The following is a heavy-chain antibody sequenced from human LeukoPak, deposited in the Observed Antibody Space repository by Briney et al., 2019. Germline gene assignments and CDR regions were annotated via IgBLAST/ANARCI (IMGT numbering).Heavy chain of an antibody. Sequence: GGSLRLSCAASGFTFSSYWMSWVRQAPGKGLEWVANIKQDGSEKDYVDSVKGRFTISRDNAKNSLYLQMNSLRAEDTAVYYCARPTYYYGSGSYVVWGQGTTVTVSS. CDR3: ARPTYYYGSGSYVV. J-gene: IGHJ6*02. V-gene: IGHV3-7*01. D-gene: IGHD3-10*01. CDR1: GFTFSSYW. CDR2: IKQDGSEK.